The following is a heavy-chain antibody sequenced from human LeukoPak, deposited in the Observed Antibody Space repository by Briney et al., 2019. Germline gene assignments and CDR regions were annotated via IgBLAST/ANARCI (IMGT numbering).Heavy chain of an antibody. V-gene: IGHV4-59*08. D-gene: IGHD2-15*01. CDR1: GGSISSYY. CDR2: IHYSGST. CDR3: ARRYCSTGSCYSGSDY. Sequence: PSETLSLTCTVSGGSISSYYWSWIRQPPGKGLEWIGYIHYSGSTNYNPSLKSRATMSVDTSKNQFSLRLSSVTAADTAVYYCARRYCSTGSCYSGSDYWGQGTLVTVSS. J-gene: IGHJ4*02.